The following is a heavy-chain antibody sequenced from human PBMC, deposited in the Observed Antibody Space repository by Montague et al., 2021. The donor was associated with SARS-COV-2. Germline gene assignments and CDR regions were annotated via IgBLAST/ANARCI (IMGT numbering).Heavy chain of an antibody. J-gene: IGHJ5*02. Sequence: SETLSLTCAVYNESFSGNSFSTYYWSWIRQPPGKGLEWIGEINHSGSTNYNPSLKSRATISVDTSKNQFSLKLSSVTAADTAVYYCARRNYYGSGSYYNSGFDPWGQGTLVTVSS. V-gene: IGHV4-34*01. CDR1: NESFSGNS. CDR3: ARRNYYGSGSYYNSGFDP. CDR2: INHSGST. D-gene: IGHD3-10*01.